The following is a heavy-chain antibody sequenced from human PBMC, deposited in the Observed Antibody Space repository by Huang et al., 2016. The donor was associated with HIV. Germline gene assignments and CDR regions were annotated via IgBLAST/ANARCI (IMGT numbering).Heavy chain of an antibody. D-gene: IGHD2-8*02. CDR3: AKGSGHFDS. Sequence: QVWLVESGGGVVQPGRPLRLSCVGSGFSFSSYGIHWVRQAPGKGLEWVACSSYDGNGRSYAGSVKGRFSSSRQNSKSTVSLQMNSLRVEDSGVYFCAKGSGHFDSWGQGTLVTVSP. CDR1: GFSFSSYG. V-gene: IGHV3-30*18. J-gene: IGHJ5*01. CDR2: SSYDGNGR.